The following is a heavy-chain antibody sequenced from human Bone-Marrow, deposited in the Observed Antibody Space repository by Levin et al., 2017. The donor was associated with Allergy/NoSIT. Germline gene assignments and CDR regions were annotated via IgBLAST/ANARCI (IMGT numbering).Heavy chain of an antibody. CDR3: ASLTYYNILTGSTTSAFDI. V-gene: IGHV5-51*01. D-gene: IGHD3-9*01. Sequence: GSLRLSCKGSGYSFSNYWIGWLRQMPGKGLEWMGIVYPGDSDTRYSPSFQGQVTISADKSISTAYLQWSGLKASDTAMYYCASLTYYNILTGSTTSAFDIWGQGTLVTVSS. CDR1: GYSFSNYW. CDR2: VYPGDSDT. J-gene: IGHJ3*02.